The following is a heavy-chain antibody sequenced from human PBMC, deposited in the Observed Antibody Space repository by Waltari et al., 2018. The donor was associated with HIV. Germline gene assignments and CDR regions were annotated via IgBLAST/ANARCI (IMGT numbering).Heavy chain of an antibody. D-gene: IGHD1-26*01. CDR1: GFTFSSYA. V-gene: IGHV3-30*01. CDR3: ARVSRGLPTFYYYNAVDV. CDR2: ISYNGINK. J-gene: IGHJ6*02. Sequence: QVRLVDSGGGVVQPGRSLRLSCVASGFTFSSYAMCWVRQAPGKGLEWVAIISYNGINKYYADSVKGRFTISRDNSKNTLYLQMNSLGPEDTAVYYCARVSRGLPTFYYYNAVDVWGPGTTVTVSS.